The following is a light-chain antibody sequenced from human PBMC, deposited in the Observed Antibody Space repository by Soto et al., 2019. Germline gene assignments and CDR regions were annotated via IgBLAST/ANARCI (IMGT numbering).Light chain of an antibody. CDR2: EDD. Sequence: NFMLTQPHSVSECPGKTVTISCTRSSGNIGSNYVQWYQQRPGSAPTTLIYEDDQRPSGVPDRFSGSIDRSSNSASLTISGLKTEDEADYYCQSYDSSTPVVFGGGTKLTVL. V-gene: IGLV6-57*04. CDR3: QSYDSSTPVV. J-gene: IGLJ2*01. CDR1: SGNIGSNY.